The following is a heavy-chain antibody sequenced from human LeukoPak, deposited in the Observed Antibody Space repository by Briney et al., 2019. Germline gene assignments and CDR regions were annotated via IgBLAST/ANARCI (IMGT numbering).Heavy chain of an antibody. J-gene: IGHJ4*02. V-gene: IGHV4-31*03. CDR2: IYYSGST. CDR3: AREVGSIVAMTAIPAGIDS. CDR1: GGSISSGGSY. Sequence: SQTLSLTCNVSGGSISSGGSYWSWIRQHPGKGLEWIGYIYYSGSTYYNPSLKSRVTISVDTSKNQFSLKLSSVTAADTAVYYCAREVGSIVAMTAIPAGIDSWGQGTLVAVSS. D-gene: IGHD2-21*02.